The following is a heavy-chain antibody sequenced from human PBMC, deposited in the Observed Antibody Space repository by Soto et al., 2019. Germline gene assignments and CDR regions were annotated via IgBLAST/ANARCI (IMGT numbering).Heavy chain of an antibody. CDR2: IYPGDSDT. Sequence: GESLKISCKGSGYSFTSYWIGWVRQMPGKGLEWMGIIYPGDSDTRYSPSFQGQVTISADKSISTAYLQWSSLKASNTAMYYCARQESANYSDSSGHYIWGQGTMVTV. V-gene: IGHV5-51*01. D-gene: IGHD3-22*01. CDR3: ARQESANYSDSSGHYI. J-gene: IGHJ3*02. CDR1: GYSFTSYW.